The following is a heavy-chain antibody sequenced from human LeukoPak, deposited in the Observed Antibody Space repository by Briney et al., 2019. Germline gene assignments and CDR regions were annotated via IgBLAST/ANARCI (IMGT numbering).Heavy chain of an antibody. Sequence: ASVKVSCKASGGTFSSYAISWVRQAPGQGPEWMGRIIPIFGIANYAQKFQGRVTITADKSTSTAYMELSSLRSEDTAVYYCAREDCSSTSCYTGWFDPWGQGTLVTVSS. CDR1: GGTFSSYA. V-gene: IGHV1-69*04. J-gene: IGHJ5*02. D-gene: IGHD2-2*02. CDR3: AREDCSSTSCYTGWFDP. CDR2: IIPIFGIA.